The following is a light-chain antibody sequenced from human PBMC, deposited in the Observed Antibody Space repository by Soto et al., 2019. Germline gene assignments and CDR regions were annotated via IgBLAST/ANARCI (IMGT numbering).Light chain of an antibody. J-gene: IGLJ2*01. CDR3: SSYAGSNNPHVV. CDR2: EVS. V-gene: IGLV2-8*01. Sequence: QSALTQPPSASGSPGQSVTISCTGTSIDVGGYNYVSWYQQHPGKAPKLMIYEVSKRPSGVPDRFSGSKSGNTASLTVSGLQAEDEADYYCSSYAGSNNPHVVFGGGTKLTVL. CDR1: SIDVGGYNY.